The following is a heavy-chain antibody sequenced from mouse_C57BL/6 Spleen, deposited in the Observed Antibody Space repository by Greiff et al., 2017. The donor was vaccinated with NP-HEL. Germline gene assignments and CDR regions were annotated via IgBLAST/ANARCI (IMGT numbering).Heavy chain of an antibody. J-gene: IGHJ4*01. CDR2: IYPGDGDT. CDR3: ARDTTVYYAMDY. Sequence: VQRVESGPELVKPGASVKISCKASGYAFSSSWMNWVKQRPGKGLEWIGRIYPGDGDTNYNGKFKGKATLTADKSSSTAYMQLSSLTSEDSAVYFCARDTTVYYAMDYWGQGTSVTVSS. D-gene: IGHD1-1*01. V-gene: IGHV1-82*01. CDR1: GYAFSSSW.